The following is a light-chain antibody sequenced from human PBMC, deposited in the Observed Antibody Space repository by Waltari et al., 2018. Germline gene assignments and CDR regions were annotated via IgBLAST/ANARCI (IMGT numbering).Light chain of an antibody. Sequence: QSALTQPASVSGSPGQSITISCTGTNSDIGAYNYVSWYQQHPGKAPKLIIFEVSNRPSGVSNRFSCSKSGNTASLTISGLQPEDEADYYCSSYTSSDTMIFGTGTKLTVL. CDR3: SSYTSSDTMI. CDR1: NSDIGAYNY. CDR2: EVS. V-gene: IGLV2-14*01. J-gene: IGLJ2*01.